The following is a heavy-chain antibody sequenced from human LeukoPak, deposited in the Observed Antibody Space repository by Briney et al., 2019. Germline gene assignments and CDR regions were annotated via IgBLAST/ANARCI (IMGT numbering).Heavy chain of an antibody. Sequence: PGGSLRLSCVASGFTFSNFAMSWVRQAPGKGLEWVSGINWNGGSTGYADSVKGRFTISRDNAKNSLYLQMNSLRAEDTALYYCARDPGARFLEWLYSSVYYDSSGTGDYFDYWGQGTLVTVSS. V-gene: IGHV3-20*04. CDR2: INWNGGST. CDR3: ARDPGARFLEWLYSSVYYDSSGTGDYFDY. CDR1: GFTFSNFA. J-gene: IGHJ4*02. D-gene: IGHD3-22*01.